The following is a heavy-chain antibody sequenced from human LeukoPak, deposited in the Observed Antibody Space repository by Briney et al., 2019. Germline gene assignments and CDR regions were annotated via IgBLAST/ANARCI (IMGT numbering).Heavy chain of an antibody. CDR2: MSDSGSSK. J-gene: IGHJ4*02. CDR1: GFSFSDYY. Sequence: PGGSLRLSCAASGFSFSDYYMGWIRQAPGKGLEWISYMSDSGSSKHYADSVTGRFTISRDNAKNSLYLQMNSLRAEDTALYYCAKDVSVGATPYYFDSWGQGTLVTVSS. CDR3: AKDVSVGATPYYFDS. D-gene: IGHD1-26*01. V-gene: IGHV3-11*01.